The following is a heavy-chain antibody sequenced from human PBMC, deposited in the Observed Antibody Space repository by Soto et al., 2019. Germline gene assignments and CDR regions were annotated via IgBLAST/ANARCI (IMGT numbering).Heavy chain of an antibody. V-gene: IGHV4-34*01. Sequence: SETLSLTCAVYGGSFSGYYWSWIRQPPGKGLEWIGEINHSGSTNYNPSLKSRVTISVDTSKNQFSLKLSSVTAADTAVYYCARGSRCKRGSSTSCYVLRMDVWGKGTTVTVSS. CDR2: INHSGST. J-gene: IGHJ6*04. CDR1: GGSFSGYY. CDR3: ARGSRCKRGSSTSCYVLRMDV. D-gene: IGHD2-2*01.